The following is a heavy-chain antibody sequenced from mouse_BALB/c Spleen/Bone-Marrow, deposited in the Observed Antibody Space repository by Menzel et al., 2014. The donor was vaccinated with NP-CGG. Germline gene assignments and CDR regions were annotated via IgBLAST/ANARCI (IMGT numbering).Heavy chain of an antibody. Sequence: VKLVESGAKLVRPGVSVKISCKASGYTFTDHAMHWVKRSHAKSLEWIGLISGYYGDAIYNQKFKGKATMTVDKSSSTAYMELARLTSEDSAIYYCARSGKVRNAMDYWGQGTSVTVSS. CDR2: ISGYYGDA. D-gene: IGHD2-14*01. CDR1: GYTFTDHA. V-gene: IGHV1S137*01. CDR3: ARSGKVRNAMDY. J-gene: IGHJ4*01.